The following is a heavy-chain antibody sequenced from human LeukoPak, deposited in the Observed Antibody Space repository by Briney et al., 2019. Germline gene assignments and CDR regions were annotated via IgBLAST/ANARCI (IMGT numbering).Heavy chain of an antibody. CDR2: ISAYNSNT. CDR1: GYTFTSYG. Sequence: ASVKVSCKASGYTFTSYGISWVRQAPGQGLEWMGWISAYNSNTNYAQKLQGRVTMTTDTSTSTAYMELRSLRSDDTAVYYCARSAPKSITIFGVVKSDSGRDYYYYMDVWGKGTTVTVSS. J-gene: IGHJ6*03. V-gene: IGHV1-18*01. D-gene: IGHD3-3*01. CDR3: ARSAPKSITIFGVVKSDSGRDYYYYMDV.